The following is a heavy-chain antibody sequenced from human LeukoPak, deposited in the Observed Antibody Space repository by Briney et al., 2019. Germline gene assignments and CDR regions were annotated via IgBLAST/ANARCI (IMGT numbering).Heavy chain of an antibody. D-gene: IGHD5-18*01. V-gene: IGHV3-73*01. CDR3: TRLNTARYSNWFDP. CDR1: GFTFSGSA. Sequence: GGSLRLSCAASGFTFSGSAMHWVRQASGKGLEWAGRIRSKASSYATAYAASVKGRFTISRDDSKNTAYLQMNSLKTEDTAVYYCTRLNTARYSNWFDPWGQGTLVTVSS. J-gene: IGHJ5*02. CDR2: IRSKASSYAT.